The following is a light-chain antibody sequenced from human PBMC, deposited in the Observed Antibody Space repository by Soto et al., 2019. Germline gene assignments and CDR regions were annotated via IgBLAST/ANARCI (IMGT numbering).Light chain of an antibody. J-gene: IGKJ4*01. V-gene: IGKV3-11*01. CDR3: QQRSNWPPGT. CDR2: DAS. Sequence: EIVLTQSPATLSLSPGERATLSCRASQSVSSYLAWYQQKPGQAPRLLIYDASNRATGIPVRFSGSGSGTDFTLTISSLEPEDFAVYYCQQRSNWPPGTFGGGTKVEIK. CDR1: QSVSSY.